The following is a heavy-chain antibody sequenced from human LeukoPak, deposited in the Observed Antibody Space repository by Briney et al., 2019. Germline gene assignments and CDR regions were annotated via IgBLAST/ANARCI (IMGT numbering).Heavy chain of an antibody. CDR3: AKSSGVSIAAQGDY. Sequence: GASVKVSCKASGYTFTGYYIHWVRQAPGQGLEWMGWINPNSGGTNYAQKFQGRVTMTRDTSISTAYMELSRLRSDDTAVYYCAKSSGVSIAAQGDYWGQGTLVTVSS. D-gene: IGHD6-6*01. CDR1: GYTFTGYY. J-gene: IGHJ4*02. CDR2: INPNSGGT. V-gene: IGHV1-2*02.